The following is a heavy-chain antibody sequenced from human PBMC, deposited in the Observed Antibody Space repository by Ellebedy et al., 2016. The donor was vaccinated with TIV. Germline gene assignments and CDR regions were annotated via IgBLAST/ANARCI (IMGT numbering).Heavy chain of an antibody. D-gene: IGHD4-17*01. CDR1: GFTFGSYG. V-gene: IGHV3-30*03. CDR3: ARWPSGDAPLDY. J-gene: IGHJ4*02. CDR2: ISYDGSDK. Sequence: GGSLRLSCAASGFTFGSYGMHWVRQAPGRGLEWVALISYDGSDKSYADSVTGRFTISRDNYKNTLYLQMNSLGVEDTAVYYCARWPSGDAPLDYWGQGTLVTVSS.